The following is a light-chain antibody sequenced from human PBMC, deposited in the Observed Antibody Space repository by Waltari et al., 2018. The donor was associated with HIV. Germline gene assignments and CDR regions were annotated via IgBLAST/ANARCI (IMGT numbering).Light chain of an antibody. V-gene: IGLV2-8*01. J-gene: IGLJ3*02. CDR2: EVT. CDR1: SSDLGAYDF. Sequence: QSALPQPPSASGSLGQSVTISCTGPSSDLGAYDFVPWFQQHPHSAPKLLLYEVTRRPSTVSDRFSGSRSGNTAFLTVAGLQPDDEATYFCSSYGDSLRVLFGGGTNVTVL. CDR3: SSYGDSLRVL.